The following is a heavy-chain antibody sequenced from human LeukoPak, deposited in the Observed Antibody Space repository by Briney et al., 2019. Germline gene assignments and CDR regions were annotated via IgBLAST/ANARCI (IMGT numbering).Heavy chain of an antibody. V-gene: IGHV4-34*01. CDR3: ARGLGYCSGGSGYMFRYFDY. Sequence: SETLSLTCAVYGGSFSGYYWSWIRQPPGKGLEWIGEINHSGSTNYNPSLKSRVTISVDTSKNQFSLKLSSVTAADTAVYYCARGLGYCSGGSGYMFRYFDYWGQGTLVTVSS. D-gene: IGHD2-15*01. CDR2: INHSGST. CDR1: GGSFSGYY. J-gene: IGHJ4*02.